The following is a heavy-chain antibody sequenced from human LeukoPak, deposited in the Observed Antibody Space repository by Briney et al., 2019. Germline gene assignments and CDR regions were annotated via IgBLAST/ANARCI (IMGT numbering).Heavy chain of an antibody. CDR1: GGSISSYY. CDR2: IYYSGST. V-gene: IGHV4-59*01. CDR3: ARGVAVASPFDY. Sequence: KTSETLSLTCTVSGGSISSYYWSWIRQPPGKGLEWIGYIYYSGSTNYNPSLKSRVTISVDTSKNQFSLKLSSVTAADTAVYYCARGVAVASPFDYWGQGTLVTVSS. D-gene: IGHD6-19*01. J-gene: IGHJ4*02.